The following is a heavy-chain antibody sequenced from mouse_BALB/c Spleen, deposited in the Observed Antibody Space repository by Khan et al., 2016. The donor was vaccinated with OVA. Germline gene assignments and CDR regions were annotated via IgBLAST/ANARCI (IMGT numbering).Heavy chain of an antibody. CDR2: INPYNDGS. CDR1: GYTFTNYI. J-gene: IGHJ3*01. CDR3: ARDYGSSFWFAC. Sequence: VQLQQPGPELVKPGASVKMSCKASGYTFTNYIIHWVKQKPGQGLEWIAYINPYNDGSKYNEKFKGKATLTSDKSSSTAYMELSGLTSEDSAVYCCARDYGSSFWFACWGPGTLVTVSA. V-gene: IGHV1S136*01. D-gene: IGHD1-1*01.